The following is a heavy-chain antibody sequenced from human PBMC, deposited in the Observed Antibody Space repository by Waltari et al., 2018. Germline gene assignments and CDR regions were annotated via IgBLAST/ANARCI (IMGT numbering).Heavy chain of an antibody. CDR3: ARERSIYSSGWYQRGYAFDI. CDR2: IYYSGST. J-gene: IGHJ3*02. D-gene: IGHD6-19*01. CDR1: GGSISSSSYH. Sequence: QLQLQESGPGLVKPSETLSLTCTVSGGSISSSSYHWGWIRQPLGKGLEWIGSIYYSGSTYYNPSLKSRVTISVDTSKNQFSLKLSSVTAADTAVYYCARERSIYSSGWYQRGYAFDIWGQGTMVTVSS. V-gene: IGHV4-39*07.